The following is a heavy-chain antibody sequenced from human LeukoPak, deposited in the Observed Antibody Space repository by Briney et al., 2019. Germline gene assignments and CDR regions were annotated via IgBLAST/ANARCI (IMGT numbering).Heavy chain of an antibody. Sequence: HPGGSLRLSCAASGFTLSTEAMYWVRQAAGKGLEWVAGISYDGSDEEYADSVKGRVIISRDNSKNTLYLQMSSLSSEDTAVYYCASAVGATTFPYYFDYWGQGTLVTFSS. CDR2: ISYDGSDE. D-gene: IGHD1-26*01. CDR1: GFTLSTEA. V-gene: IGHV3-30*15. CDR3: ASAVGATTFPYYFDY. J-gene: IGHJ4*02.